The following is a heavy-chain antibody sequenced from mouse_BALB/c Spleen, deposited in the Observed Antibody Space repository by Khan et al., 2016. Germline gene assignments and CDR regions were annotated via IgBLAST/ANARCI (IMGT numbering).Heavy chain of an antibody. D-gene: IGHD2-1*01. J-gene: IGHJ3*01. Sequence: VQLKQSGAELVKPGASVKLSCTASDFNIKDTYMHWVNQRPEQGLEWIGRIDPAHDNTKYDPKFQGKATITADTSSNTAYLQLSSLTSEDTAVYYCASGNFAYWGQGTLVTVSA. V-gene: IGHV14-3*02. CDR3: ASGNFAY. CDR2: IDPAHDNT. CDR1: DFNIKDTY.